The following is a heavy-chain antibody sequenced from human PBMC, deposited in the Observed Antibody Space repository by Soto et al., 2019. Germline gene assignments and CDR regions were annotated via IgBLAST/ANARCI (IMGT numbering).Heavy chain of an antibody. V-gene: IGHV1-46*03. J-gene: IGHJ4*02. CDR3: ARGVGIVVVTAPHDH. CDR2: INPSGGYT. Sequence: ASVKVSCKASGYTFTSYYMNWVRQAPGQGLEWLGIINPSGGYTTYAQRFLGRVTMTSDTSTSTVHMELGSLTSEDTAVYYCARGVGIVVVTAPHDHWGQGTLVTSPQ. D-gene: IGHD2-21*02. CDR1: GYTFTSYY.